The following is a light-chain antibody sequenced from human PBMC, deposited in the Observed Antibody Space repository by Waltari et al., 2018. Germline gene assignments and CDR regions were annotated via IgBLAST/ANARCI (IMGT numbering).Light chain of an antibody. V-gene: IGLV1-44*01. CDR1: SSNIGSNT. J-gene: IGLJ3*02. CDR2: SNN. Sequence: QSVLTQPPSASGTPGQRVTTSRSGSSSNIGSNTVNWYQHLPGTAPKLLIYSNNQRPSGVPDRFSGSKSGTSASLAISGLQSKDEAEYYCATWDDRLDGPLFGGGTKLTVV. CDR3: ATWDDRLDGPL.